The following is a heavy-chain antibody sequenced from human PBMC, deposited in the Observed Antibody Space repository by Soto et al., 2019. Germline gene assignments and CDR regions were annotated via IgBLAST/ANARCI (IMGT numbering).Heavy chain of an antibody. D-gene: IGHD3-22*01. Sequence: QLQLQESGSGLVKPSQTLSLTCAVSGGSISSGGYSWSWIRQPPGKGLEWIGYIYHSGSTYYNPSLKSRVTISVDRSKNQFSLKLSSVTAADTAVYYCARTFLTMIAGPEAFDIWGQGTMVTVSS. V-gene: IGHV4-30-2*01. CDR1: GGSISSGGYS. J-gene: IGHJ3*02. CDR2: IYHSGST. CDR3: ARTFLTMIAGPEAFDI.